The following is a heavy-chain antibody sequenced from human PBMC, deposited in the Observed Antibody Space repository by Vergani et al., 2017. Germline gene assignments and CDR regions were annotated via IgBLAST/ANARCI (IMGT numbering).Heavy chain of an antibody. D-gene: IGHD3-9*01. V-gene: IGHV3-11*01. J-gene: IGHJ4*02. Sequence: QVQLVESGGGLVKPGGSLRLSCAASGFTFSDYYMSWIRQAPGKGLEWVSYISSSGSTIYYADSVKGRFTISRDNAKHSLYLQMNSLRAEDTAVYYCARATYTLRYFNDGRHQTNDYWGQGTLVTVSS. CDR3: ARATYTLRYFNDGRHQTNDY. CDR1: GFTFSDYY. CDR2: ISSSGSTI.